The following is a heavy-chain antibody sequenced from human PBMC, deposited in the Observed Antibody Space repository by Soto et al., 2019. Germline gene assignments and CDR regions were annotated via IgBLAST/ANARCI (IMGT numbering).Heavy chain of an antibody. CDR3: ATRLSGL. Sequence: EEQLVESGGGLVQPGGSLRLSCAASGFTFSRSEMNWVRQAPGKGLEWISYISDSGGTKDYADSVKGRFTISRDNAKNLLYVQMNSLSAEYTAVYYCATRLSGLWGQGTQVTVSS. D-gene: IGHD3-10*01. V-gene: IGHV3-48*03. CDR1: GFTFSRSE. J-gene: IGHJ4*02. CDR2: ISDSGGTK.